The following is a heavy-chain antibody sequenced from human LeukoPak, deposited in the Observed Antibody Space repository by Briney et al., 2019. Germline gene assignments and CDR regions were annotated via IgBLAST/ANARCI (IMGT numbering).Heavy chain of an antibody. CDR3: AREDWNDAGAFDV. Sequence: GGSLRLSCAASGFSFRSYWMNWVRQAPGTGPEWVANIKQDGSEKYYVDSVKGRFTISRDNAKNSLYLQMNSLRAEDTAVYYCAREDWNDAGAFDVWGQGTMVTVSS. V-gene: IGHV3-7*01. D-gene: IGHD1-1*01. CDR1: GFSFRSYW. CDR2: IKQDGSEK. J-gene: IGHJ3*01.